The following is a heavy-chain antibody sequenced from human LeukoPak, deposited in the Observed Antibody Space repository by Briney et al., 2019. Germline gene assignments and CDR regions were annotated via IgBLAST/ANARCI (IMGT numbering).Heavy chain of an antibody. CDR1: GFTFSRHW. CDR3: AKDPDY. V-gene: IGHV3-7*03. Sequence: GGSLRLSCTASGFTFSRHWISWVRQTPGKGLEWVANIKEDGSEQYYVDSVKGRFTMSRDNAKSSLYLQMNSLRAEATAVYYCAKDPDYWGQGTLVTVSS. CDR2: IKEDGSEQ. J-gene: IGHJ4*02.